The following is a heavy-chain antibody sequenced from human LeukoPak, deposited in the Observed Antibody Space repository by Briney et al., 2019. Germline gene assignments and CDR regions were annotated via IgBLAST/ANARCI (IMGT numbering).Heavy chain of an antibody. CDR2: ISSSGSTI. CDR3: AKPGYSSGWYSDFDY. J-gene: IGHJ4*02. D-gene: IGHD6-19*01. V-gene: IGHV3-11*01. Sequence: GGSLRLSCAASGFTFSDYYMSWIRQAPGKGLEWVSYISSSGSTIYYADSVKGRFTISRDNAKNSLYLQMNSLRAEDTAVYYCAKPGYSSGWYSDFDYWGQGTLVTVSS. CDR1: GFTFSDYY.